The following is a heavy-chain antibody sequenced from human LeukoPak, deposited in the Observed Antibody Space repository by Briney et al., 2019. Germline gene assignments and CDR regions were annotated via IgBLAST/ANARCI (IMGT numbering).Heavy chain of an antibody. J-gene: IGHJ5*02. CDR3: AGDQGDYGDYGWFDA. CDR1: GGSVSSGDYY. CDR2: IYHTGDT. Sequence: SQTLSLTCTVSGGSVSSGDYYLTWIRQPPGKGPEWIGYIYHTGDTYYNPSLKSRATISVDTAKNQFSLRLSFVTATDTAVYFCAGDQGDYGDYGWFDAWGQGIQVTVSS. D-gene: IGHD4-17*01. V-gene: IGHV4-30-4*01.